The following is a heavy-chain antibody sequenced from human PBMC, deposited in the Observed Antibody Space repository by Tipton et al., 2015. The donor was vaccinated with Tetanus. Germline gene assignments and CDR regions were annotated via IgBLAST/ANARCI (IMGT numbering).Heavy chain of an antibody. V-gene: IGHV3-11*01. D-gene: IGHD6-19*01. CDR2: ISSSGSTI. CDR3: ARDRFPLLGAVAGTFDY. J-gene: IGHJ4*02. CDR1: GFTFSDYY. Sequence: GSLRLSCAASGFTFSDYYMSWIRQAPGKGLEWVSYISSSGSTIYYADSVKGRFTISRDNAKNSLYLQMNSLRAEDTAVYYCARDRFPLLGAVAGTFDYWGQGTLVTVSS.